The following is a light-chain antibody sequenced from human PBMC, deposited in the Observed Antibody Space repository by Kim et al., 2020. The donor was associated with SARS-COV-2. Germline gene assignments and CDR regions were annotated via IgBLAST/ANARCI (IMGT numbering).Light chain of an antibody. J-gene: IGLJ1*01. CDR2: DVN. CDR1: SSDVGAYNY. V-gene: IGLV2-14*03. CDR3: SSYASTRSYV. Sequence: QSALTQPASVSGSPGQSITISCTGTSSDVGAYNYVSWYQHHQGKAPKLMIFDVNNRPSGLPNRFSGSKSGNTASLTISGLQAEDEADYYCSSYASTRSYVFGTGTKVTVL.